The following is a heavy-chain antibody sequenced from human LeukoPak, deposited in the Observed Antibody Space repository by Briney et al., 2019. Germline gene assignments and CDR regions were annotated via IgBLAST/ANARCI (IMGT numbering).Heavy chain of an antibody. CDR1: GYTFTSYG. CDR2: ISAYNGNT. D-gene: IGHD2-2*01. Sequence: ASVKVSCTASGYTFTSYGISWVRQAPGQGLEWMGWISAYNGNTNYAQKLQGRVTITADESTSTAYMELSSLRSEDTAVYYCARESRAGSTSSDYWGQGTLVTVSS. V-gene: IGHV1-18*01. CDR3: ARESRAGSTSSDY. J-gene: IGHJ4*02.